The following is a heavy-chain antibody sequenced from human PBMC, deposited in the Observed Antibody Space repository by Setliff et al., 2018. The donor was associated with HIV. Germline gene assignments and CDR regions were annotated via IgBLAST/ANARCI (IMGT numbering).Heavy chain of an antibody. CDR1: GGSISDTSYY. CDR3: APIRDGYNYFFDQ. D-gene: IGHD5-12*01. J-gene: IGHJ4*02. Sequence: SETLSLTCTVSGGSISDTSYYWAWIRQPPGKGLEWIGGVHDRGGTYNNPSLKSRVTLSVDNSKNTLYLQMNSLRAEDTAIYYCAPIRDGYNYFFDQWGQGTLVTVSS. V-gene: IGHV4-39*01. CDR2: VHDRGGT.